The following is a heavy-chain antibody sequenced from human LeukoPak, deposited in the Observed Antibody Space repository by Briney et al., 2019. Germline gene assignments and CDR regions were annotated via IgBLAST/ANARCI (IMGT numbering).Heavy chain of an antibody. J-gene: IGHJ5*02. D-gene: IGHD2-15*01. CDR3: ARGYCSGGSCYKSLDP. CDR1: GGSFSGYY. V-gene: IGHV4-34*01. CDR2: INHSGST. Sequence: SETLSLTCAVYGGSFSGYYWSWIRQPPGKGLEWIGEINHSGSTNYNPSLKSRVTISVDTSKNQFSLKLSSVTAADTAVYYCARGYCSGGSCYKSLDPWGQGTPVTVSS.